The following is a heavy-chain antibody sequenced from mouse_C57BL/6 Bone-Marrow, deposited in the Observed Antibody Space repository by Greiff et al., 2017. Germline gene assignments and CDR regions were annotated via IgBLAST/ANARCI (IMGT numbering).Heavy chain of an antibody. Sequence: VQLQQSGAELVRPGASVKLSCTASGFNIKDDYMHWVKQRPEQGLEWIGGIDPENGDTEYASKFQGKATITADTSSNTAYLQLSSLTSEDTAVYYCTTCSYDYPFAYWGQGTLVTVSA. V-gene: IGHV14-4*01. J-gene: IGHJ3*01. D-gene: IGHD2-4*01. CDR2: IDPENGDT. CDR3: TTCSYDYPFAY. CDR1: GFNIKDDY.